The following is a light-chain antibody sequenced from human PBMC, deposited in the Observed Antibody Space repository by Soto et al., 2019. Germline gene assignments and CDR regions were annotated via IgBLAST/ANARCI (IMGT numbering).Light chain of an antibody. J-gene: IGKJ1*01. Sequence: EIVMTQTPATLSVSPGERATLSCRASQSVSGSLAWYQQKPGQAPRLLIYGASTRATGIPARFSGSGSGTEFTLTISSLQSEDFAVYYCPEYNNWPPTFGQGTKVEIK. CDR1: QSVSGS. CDR2: GAS. CDR3: PEYNNWPPT. V-gene: IGKV3D-15*01.